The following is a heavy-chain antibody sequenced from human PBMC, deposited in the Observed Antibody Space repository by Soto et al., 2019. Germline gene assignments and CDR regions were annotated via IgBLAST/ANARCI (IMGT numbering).Heavy chain of an antibody. V-gene: IGHV4-30-2*01. CDR2: IYHSGYT. D-gene: IGHD1-7*01. Sequence: LYITFPLDRQSILSRRCGWKCIRQPSGKGLDWIGYIYHSGYTSYNPSLKNRVTISVDKSKNQFSLTLSFVTAADTAVYYCARDSLTGNYFDPWGQGTLVTVS. J-gene: IGHJ5*02. CDR3: ARDSLTGNYFDP. CDR1: RQSILSRRCG.